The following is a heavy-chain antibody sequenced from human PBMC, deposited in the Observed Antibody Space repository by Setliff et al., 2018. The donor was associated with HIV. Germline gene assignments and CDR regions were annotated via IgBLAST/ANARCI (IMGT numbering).Heavy chain of an antibody. CDR3: TRAEYSYGYDRWDWYFDL. D-gene: IGHD5-18*01. CDR1: GYTFTSYA. J-gene: IGHJ2*01. V-gene: IGHV1-3*01. CDR2: INSVNGNT. Sequence: ASVKVSCKASGYTFTSYAMHWVRQAPGQRLEWMGWINSVNGNTKYSQKFQGRVTITRDTSASTVYMELSSLRSEDTAVYYCTRAEYSYGYDRWDWYFDLWGRGTLVTVSS.